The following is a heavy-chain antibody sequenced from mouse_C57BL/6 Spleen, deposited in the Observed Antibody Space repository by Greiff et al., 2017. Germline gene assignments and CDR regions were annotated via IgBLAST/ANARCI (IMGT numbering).Heavy chain of an antibody. V-gene: IGHV1-69*01. CDR3: ARRDYSPGFDY. J-gene: IGHJ2*01. CDR2: IDPSDSYT. D-gene: IGHD2-12*01. CDR1: GYTFTSYW. Sequence: QVQLQQPGAELVMPGASVKLSCKASGYTFTSYWMHWVKQRPGQGLEWIGEIDPSDSYTNYNQKFKGKSTLTVDKSSSTAYMQLSSLTSEDSAVYYCARRDYSPGFDYWGQGTTHTVSS.